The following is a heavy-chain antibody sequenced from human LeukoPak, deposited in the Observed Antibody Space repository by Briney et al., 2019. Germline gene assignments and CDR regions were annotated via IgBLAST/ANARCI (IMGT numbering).Heavy chain of an antibody. J-gene: IGHJ6*02. CDR2: IKNDGTTT. CDR1: GFSFRNYW. D-gene: IGHD3-16*01. Sequence: PGGSLRLSCAASGFSFRNYWMHWVRQPPGKGLVWVSRIKNDGTTTKYADSVKGRFTISRDNAKNSLYLQMSNLRAEDTAVYFCARGGGLDVWGQGATVTVSS. V-gene: IGHV3-74*01. CDR3: ARGGGLDV.